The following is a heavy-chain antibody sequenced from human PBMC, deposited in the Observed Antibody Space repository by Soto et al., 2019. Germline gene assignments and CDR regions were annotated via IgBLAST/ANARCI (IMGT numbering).Heavy chain of an antibody. CDR1: GFSLSTSGVG. CDR3: AHSSTVDRYCSGGSCYFFDY. CDR2: IYWDDDK. Sequence: QITLKESGPTLVKPTQTLTLTCTFSGFSLSTSGVGVGWIRQPPGKALEWLALIYWDDDKRYSPSLKSRLTITKDTSKNQVVLTMTNMDPVDTATYYCAHSSTVDRYCSGGSCYFFDYWGQGTLVTVSS. D-gene: IGHD2-15*01. V-gene: IGHV2-5*02. J-gene: IGHJ4*02.